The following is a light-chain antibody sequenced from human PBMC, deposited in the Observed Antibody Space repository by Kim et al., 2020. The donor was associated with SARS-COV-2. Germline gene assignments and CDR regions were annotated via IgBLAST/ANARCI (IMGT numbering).Light chain of an antibody. CDR1: QSVSSN. Sequence: SPAETATLSCRASQSVSSNVAWYQQKPGQAPRLLIYDASTRATGIPARFSGSGSGTDFTLTISSLQSEDLAVYHCQQYDDWPPWTFGQGTKVDIK. CDR2: DAS. CDR3: QQYDDWPPWT. V-gene: IGKV3-15*01. J-gene: IGKJ1*01.